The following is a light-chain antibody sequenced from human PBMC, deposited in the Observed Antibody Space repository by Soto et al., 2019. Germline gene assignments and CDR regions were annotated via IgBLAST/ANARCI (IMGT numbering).Light chain of an antibody. Sequence: IVLTQSPGTLSLSPGERATLSCSASQSVSSSYLAWYQQKPGQAPRLLIYGASSRATGIPDRFSGSGSGTDFTLTISRLEPEDFAVYYCQQYDTSTRYTFGQGTKLEIK. J-gene: IGKJ2*01. CDR3: QQYDTSTRYT. V-gene: IGKV3-20*01. CDR1: QSVSSSY. CDR2: GAS.